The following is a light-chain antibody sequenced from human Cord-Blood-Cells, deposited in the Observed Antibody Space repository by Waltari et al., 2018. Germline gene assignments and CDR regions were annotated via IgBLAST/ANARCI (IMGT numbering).Light chain of an antibody. J-gene: IGKJ4*01. CDR1: QSISSY. CDR3: QQSYSTPVT. V-gene: IGKV1-39*01. Sequence: DIQMTQSPSSLSASVGDRVPITCRASQSISSYLNWYQQKPGKAPKLLIYAASSLQSGVPSRFSGSGSRTDFTLTISSLQPEDFATYYCQQSYSTPVTFGGGTKVEIK. CDR2: AAS.